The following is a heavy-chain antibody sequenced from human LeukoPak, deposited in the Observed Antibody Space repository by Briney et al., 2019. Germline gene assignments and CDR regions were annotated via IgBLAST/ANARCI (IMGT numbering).Heavy chain of an antibody. V-gene: IGHV4-34*01. D-gene: IGHD5-18*01. CDR1: GGSFSGYY. CDR2: INHSGST. CDR3: ARGRKYTSGYRVTELGSGYSDY. J-gene: IGHJ4*02. Sequence: PSETLSLTCAVYGGSFSGYYWSWIRQPPGKGLEWIGEINHSGSTNYNPPLKSRVTISVDTSKNQFSLKLSSVTAADTAVYYCARGRKYTSGYRVTELGSGYSDYWGRGTLVTVSS.